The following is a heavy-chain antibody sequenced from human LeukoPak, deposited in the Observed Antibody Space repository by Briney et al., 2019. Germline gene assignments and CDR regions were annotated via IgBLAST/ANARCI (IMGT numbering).Heavy chain of an antibody. D-gene: IGHD1-26*01. V-gene: IGHV4-39*01. J-gene: IGHJ6*02. Sequence: PSETLSLTCTVSGGSISSSSYYWGWIRQPPGKGLEWIGSIYYSGSTYYNPSLKSRVTISVDTSKNQFSLKLSSVTAADTAVYYCARAVVGASYYYYGMDVWGQGTTVTVSS. CDR3: ARAVVGASYYYYGMDV. CDR2: IYYSGST. CDR1: GGSISSSSYY.